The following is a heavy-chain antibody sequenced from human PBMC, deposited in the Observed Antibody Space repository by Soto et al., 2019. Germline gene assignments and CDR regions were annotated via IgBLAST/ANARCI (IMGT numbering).Heavy chain of an antibody. V-gene: IGHV4-59*01. J-gene: IGHJ4*02. CDR3: ARVHPHSYGVYYFDY. CDR2: IYYSGST. Sequence: SETLSLTCTVSGGSISSYYWSWIRQPPGKGLEWIGYIYYSGSTNYNPSLKSRVTISVDTSKNQFSLKLSSVTAADTAVYYCARVHPHSYGVYYFDYWGQGTPVTVS. CDR1: GGSISSYY. D-gene: IGHD5-18*01.